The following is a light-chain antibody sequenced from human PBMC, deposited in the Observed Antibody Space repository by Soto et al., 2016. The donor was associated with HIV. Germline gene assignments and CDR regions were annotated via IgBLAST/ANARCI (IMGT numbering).Light chain of an antibody. CDR3: QVWDSGTDHYV. J-gene: IGLJ1*01. V-gene: IGLV3-21*03. CDR2: DNS. Sequence: SYVLTQPPSVSVAPGKTASITCGGNNIGDKSVHWYQQRPGQAPVLVVYDNSDRPSGIPERFSGSNSGNTATLTISRVEAGDEADYYCQVWDSGTDHYVFAPGTKVTVL. CDR1: NIGDKS.